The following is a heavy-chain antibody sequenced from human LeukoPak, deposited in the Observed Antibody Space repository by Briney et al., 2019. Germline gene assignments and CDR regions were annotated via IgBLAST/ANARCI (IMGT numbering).Heavy chain of an antibody. CDR3: ARVKGAYRYGSDY. V-gene: IGHV3-7*01. CDR1: GFTFSSYW. CDR2: IKLDGSEK. J-gene: IGHJ4*02. D-gene: IGHD5-18*01. Sequence: GGSLRLSCAASGFTFSSYWMNWVRQAPGKGLEWVANIKLDGSEKYYVDSVKGRFTISRDNAKNSLYLQMNSLRAEDTAVYYCARVKGAYRYGSDYWGQGTLVTVSS.